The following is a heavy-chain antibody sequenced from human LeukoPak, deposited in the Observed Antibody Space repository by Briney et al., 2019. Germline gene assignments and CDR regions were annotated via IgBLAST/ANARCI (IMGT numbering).Heavy chain of an antibody. J-gene: IGHJ6*03. Sequence: ASVKVSCKPSGYTFTSYDINLGRQAPGQGLESRGWMNPNSGNTGYAQKFQGRVTMTRNTSISTAYMELSSLGSEATAVYYCARGRGGYRIYYLDVWGKGTTVTVSS. D-gene: IGHD1-1*01. CDR3: ARGRGGYRIYYLDV. CDR1: GYTFTSYD. CDR2: MNPNSGNT. V-gene: IGHV1-8*01.